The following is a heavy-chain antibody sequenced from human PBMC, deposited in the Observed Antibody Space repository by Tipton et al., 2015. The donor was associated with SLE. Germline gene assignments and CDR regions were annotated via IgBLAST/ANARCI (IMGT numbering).Heavy chain of an antibody. CDR2: IYYSGST. CDR3: ASSEGVVVVAADDY. Sequence: TLSLTCTVSGGSISSSSYYWGWIRQPPGKGLEWIGSIYYSGSTYYNPSLKSRVTISVDTSKNQFSLKLRSVTAADTAVYYCASSEGVVVVAADDYWGQGTLVTVSS. V-gene: IGHV4-39*07. D-gene: IGHD2-15*01. J-gene: IGHJ4*02. CDR1: GGSISSSSYY.